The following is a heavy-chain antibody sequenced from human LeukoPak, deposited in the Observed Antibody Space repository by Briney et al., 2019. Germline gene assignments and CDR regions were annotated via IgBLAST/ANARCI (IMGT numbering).Heavy chain of an antibody. CDR2: IWYDGSNK. Sequence: PLRSLRLSCAASGFTFSSYGMHWVRQAPGKGLGWVADIWYDGSNKYYTDSVRGGFTISRDNSKNTLYLQMNSLRAEDTAVYYCPRDPDDDSSGYYYGSYIDYWGQGTLVTVSS. V-gene: IGHV3-33*01. D-gene: IGHD3-22*01. CDR1: GFTFSSYG. CDR3: PRDPDDDSSGYYYGSYIDY. J-gene: IGHJ4*02.